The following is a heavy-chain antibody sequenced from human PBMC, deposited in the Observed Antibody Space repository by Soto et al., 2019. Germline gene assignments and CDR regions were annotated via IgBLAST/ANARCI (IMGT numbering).Heavy chain of an antibody. J-gene: IGHJ4*01. V-gene: IGHV1-2*02. CDR1: GSTFTSNG. Sequence: ASVKVSCKVSGSTFTSNGIGWVRQAPGQGLEWMGWINTNNEDTNYAQKFQDRLTMTRDTSISTAYMELSRLRSDDTAVYYCTQDYYDSSGYYHPLDYWG. CDR3: TQDYYDSSGYYHPLDY. D-gene: IGHD3-22*01. CDR2: INTNNEDT.